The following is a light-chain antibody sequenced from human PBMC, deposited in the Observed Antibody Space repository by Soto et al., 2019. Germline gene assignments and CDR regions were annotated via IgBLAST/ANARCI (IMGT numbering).Light chain of an antibody. CDR3: QQYGGSPSYT. CDR1: QSVSSSS. J-gene: IGKJ2*01. Sequence: EIVLTQSPGTLSLSPGERATLSCRASQSVSSSSLAWYQQTPGQAPRLRIYAASNRAAGIPDRFSGSGSGTDFTLTISRLEPEDFAAYYSQQYGGSPSYTFGQGTKLEIK. CDR2: AAS. V-gene: IGKV3-20*01.